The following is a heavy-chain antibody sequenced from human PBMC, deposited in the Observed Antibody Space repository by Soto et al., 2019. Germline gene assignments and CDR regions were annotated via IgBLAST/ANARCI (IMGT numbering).Heavy chain of an antibody. CDR2: TYYSGST. CDR3: ARDRSGGYNWFDP. CDR1: GGSITSYH. V-gene: IGHV4-59*01. D-gene: IGHD5-12*01. J-gene: IGHJ5*02. Sequence: QVQLQESGPGLVKPSETLSLTCTVSGGSITSYHWSWIRQPPGKGLEWIGHTYYSGSTNYNPSLKSRVSISVDTSKNQFSLKLTSVTAADTAVYYCARDRSGGYNWFDPWGQGTLVTVSS.